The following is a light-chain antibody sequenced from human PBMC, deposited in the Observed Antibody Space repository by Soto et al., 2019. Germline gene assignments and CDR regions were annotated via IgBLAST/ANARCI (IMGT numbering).Light chain of an antibody. Sequence: IQRAQTTYTLSASVGDGVTITCRASQSLGIWLAWHQQKPGKAPKLLIYDASTLKSGVPSRFSGSGSGTKFTLTISSLQPDDFATYYCQEYNSYPGTFGQGTKVDIK. CDR3: QEYNSYPGT. CDR1: QSLGIW. V-gene: IGKV1-5*01. CDR2: DAS. J-gene: IGKJ1*01.